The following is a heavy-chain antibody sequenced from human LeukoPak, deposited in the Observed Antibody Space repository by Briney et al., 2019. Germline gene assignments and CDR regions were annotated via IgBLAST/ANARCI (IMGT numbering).Heavy chain of an antibody. CDR2: IYHSGST. D-gene: IGHD2-2*02. J-gene: IGHJ4*02. V-gene: IGHV4-38-2*01. CDR3: ARLDCGTSCDKRRCFDY. Sequence: SETLSLTCAVSGYSISSGYYWGWIRQPPGKGLEWIGSIYHSGSTYYNPSLKSRVTISVDTSKNQFSLKLSSVTAADTAVYYCARLDCGTSCDKRRCFDYWGQGTLVTVSS. CDR1: GYSISSGYY.